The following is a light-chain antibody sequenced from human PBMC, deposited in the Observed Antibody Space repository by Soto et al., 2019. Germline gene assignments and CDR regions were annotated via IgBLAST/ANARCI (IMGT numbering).Light chain of an antibody. Sequence: EIVLTQSPGTLSLSPGERATLSCRASQSVSSKYLAWYQQKPGQAPRVLIYGTSIRASGVPERFSGGGSGTDFTLTITRLEPEDFAVYYGQQYGSSLSTFGPGTKVDIK. CDR3: QQYGSSLST. CDR2: GTS. V-gene: IGKV3-20*01. J-gene: IGKJ3*01. CDR1: QSVSSKY.